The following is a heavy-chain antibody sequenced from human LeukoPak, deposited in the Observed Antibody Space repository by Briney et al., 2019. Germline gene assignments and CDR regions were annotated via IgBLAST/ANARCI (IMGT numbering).Heavy chain of an antibody. V-gene: IGHV3-23*01. J-gene: IGHJ3*02. CDR1: GFTFSSYA. Sequence: GGSLRLSCAASGFTFSSYAMSWVRQAPGKGLEWVSAISGSGGSTYYADSMKGRFTISRDNSKNTLYLQVSSRRAEDTAMYYCARNILFAFDIWGQGTMVTVSS. CDR3: ARNILFAFDI. CDR2: ISGSGGST.